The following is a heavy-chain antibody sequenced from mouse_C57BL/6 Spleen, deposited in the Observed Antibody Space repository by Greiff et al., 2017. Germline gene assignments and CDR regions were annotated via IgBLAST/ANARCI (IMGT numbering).Heavy chain of an antibody. CDR1: GYTFTSYW. D-gene: IGHD1-1*01. CDR3: ARSDTTVVGYFDY. V-gene: IGHV1-69*01. J-gene: IGHJ2*01. Sequence: QVQLQQPGAELVMPGASVKLSCKASGYTFTSYWMHWVKQRPGQGLEWIGEIDPSDSYTNYNQKFTGKSTLTVDKSSSTAYMQLSSLTSEDSAVYYCARSDTTVVGYFDYWGQGTTLTVSS. CDR2: IDPSDSYT.